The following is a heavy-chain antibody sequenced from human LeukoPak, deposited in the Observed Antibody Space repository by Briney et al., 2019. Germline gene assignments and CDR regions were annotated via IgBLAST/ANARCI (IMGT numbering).Heavy chain of an antibody. CDR2: MRNSGST. CDR1: GGSISSYY. D-gene: IGHD3-9*01. Sequence: SETLSLTCTISGGSISSYYWSWIRQPPGRGLEWIAYMRNSGSTKYNPSLKSRVTISVDTSRNQFSLKLRSVTAADTASYYCARHVLTAGSIDWGQGTLVTVSS. V-gene: IGHV4-59*08. J-gene: IGHJ4*02. CDR3: ARHVLTAGSID.